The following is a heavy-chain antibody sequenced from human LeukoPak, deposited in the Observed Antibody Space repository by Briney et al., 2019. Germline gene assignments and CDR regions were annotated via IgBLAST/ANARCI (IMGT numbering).Heavy chain of an antibody. V-gene: IGHV3-33*01. CDR2: IWYDGSNK. D-gene: IGHD6-19*01. CDR1: GFTFSTYG. J-gene: IGHJ4*02. Sequence: PGGSLRLSCAASGFTFSTYGLHGVRQAPGKGLEWVALIWYDGSNKYYADSVKGRFTISRDNSKNTLYLQMNSLRAEDTAVYYCAREDSGLDSWGQGTLVTVSS. CDR3: AREDSGLDS.